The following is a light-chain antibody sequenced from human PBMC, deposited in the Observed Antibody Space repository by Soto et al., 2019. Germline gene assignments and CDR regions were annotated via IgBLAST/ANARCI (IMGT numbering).Light chain of an antibody. J-gene: IGLJ2*01. Sequence: SYELTQAPSVSVAPGQTARITCGGNNIGSRSVHWYQQKPSQAPVLVISYDSDRPSGIPERFSGSNSGNTATLTISRVEAGDEADSYCQVWDSSSDHLVFGGGTQLTVL. CDR2: YDS. CDR1: NIGSRS. CDR3: QVWDSSSDHLV. V-gene: IGLV3-21*01.